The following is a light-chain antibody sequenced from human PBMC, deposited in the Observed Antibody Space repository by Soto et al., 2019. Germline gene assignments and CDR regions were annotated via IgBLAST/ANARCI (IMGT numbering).Light chain of an antibody. V-gene: IGKV3-20*01. CDR3: QQYGTNPGYT. CDR1: QSVSSSY. CDR2: GAS. J-gene: IGKJ2*01. Sequence: EIVLTQSPGTLSLSPGERATLSCRANQSVSSSYLAWYQQKPGQAPRLLIYGASSRATGIPDRFSGSGSGTDFTLTISRLEPEDFAVYYCQQYGTNPGYTFGQGTKLEIK.